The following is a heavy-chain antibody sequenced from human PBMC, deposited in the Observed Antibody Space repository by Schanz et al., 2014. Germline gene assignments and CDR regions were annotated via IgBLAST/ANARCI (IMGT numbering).Heavy chain of an antibody. J-gene: IGHJ5*01. D-gene: IGHD3-10*01. CDR2: IKEDGSKK. V-gene: IGHV3-7*03. Sequence: EVHLVESGGGLVQPGGSLRLSCAASGFTFTGHWMSWVRQAPGKGLEWVANIKEDGSKKYYVDSVRGRFTISRDNAKNSLYLQMNSLRAEDTAVYYCAKDFTGSGIFFNSWGQGTLVSVSS. CDR1: GFTFTGHW. CDR3: AKDFTGSGIFFNS.